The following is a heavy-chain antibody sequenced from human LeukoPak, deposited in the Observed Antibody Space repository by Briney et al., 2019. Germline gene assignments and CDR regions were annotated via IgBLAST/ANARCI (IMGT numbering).Heavy chain of an antibody. D-gene: IGHD4-23*01. J-gene: IGHJ5*02. CDR2: IFYTGFT. CDR3: ARDAYGGNSWGWFDP. V-gene: IGHV4-59*01. CDR1: DGSISDSY. Sequence: SETLSLTCSVSDGSISDSYWSWIRQSPGKGLEWIGYIFYTGFTHYNPSLESRVTISVDTSKKQFSLRLNSVTAADTAVYYCARDAYGGNSWGWFDPWGQGTLVTVSS.